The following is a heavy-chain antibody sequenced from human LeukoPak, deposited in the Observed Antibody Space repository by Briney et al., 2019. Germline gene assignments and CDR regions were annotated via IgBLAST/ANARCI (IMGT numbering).Heavy chain of an antibody. CDR2: ISWNSGGI. CDR3: AKDQFQLLWRGMDV. V-gene: IGHV3-9*01. Sequence: PGGSLRLSCAASGFTFDDYAMHWVRQAPGKGLEWVSGISWNSGGIGYADSVKGRFTISRDNAKNSLYLQMNSLRAEDTALYYCAKDQFQLLWRGMDVWGQGTTVTVSS. J-gene: IGHJ6*02. CDR1: GFTFDDYA. D-gene: IGHD2-2*01.